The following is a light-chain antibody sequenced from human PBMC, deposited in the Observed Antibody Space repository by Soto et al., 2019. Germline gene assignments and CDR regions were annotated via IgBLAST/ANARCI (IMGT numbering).Light chain of an antibody. CDR3: AAWDGSLSVVL. V-gene: IGLV1-44*01. CDR2: LSD. J-gene: IGLJ2*01. Sequence: QSVLTQPPSASGTPGQGVTMSCSGGASNIGSSAVNWYQHVPGAAPKLLIYLSDQRPSGVPDRFSGSKSGTSASLAISGLQSEDEAHYYCAAWDGSLSVVLFGGGTKLTVL. CDR1: ASNIGSSA.